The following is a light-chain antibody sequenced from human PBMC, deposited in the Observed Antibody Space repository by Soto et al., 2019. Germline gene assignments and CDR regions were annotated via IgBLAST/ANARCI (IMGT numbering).Light chain of an antibody. CDR1: QHISTW. V-gene: IGKV1-12*01. J-gene: IGKJ4*01. CDR3: HQANSFPLT. CDR2: GAS. Sequence: DIQMTQSPSSVCASVGDRVTITCRASQHISTWLAWYQQKPGKAPKLRIYGASSLQRGVPSRFSGSGSGTDSTLTISRMQPDDFATYYCHQANSFPLTVGGGPKVDIK.